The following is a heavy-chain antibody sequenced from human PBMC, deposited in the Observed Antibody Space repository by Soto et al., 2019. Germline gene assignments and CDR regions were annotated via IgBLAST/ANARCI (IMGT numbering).Heavy chain of an antibody. Sequence: PGGSLRLSCAASGFTFSSYSMNWVRQAPGKGLEWVSSISSSSYIYYADSVKGRFTISRDNAKNSLYLQMNSLRAEDTAVYYCARDHRECSGGSCYSRWFDPWGQGTLVTVSS. V-gene: IGHV3-21*01. J-gene: IGHJ5*02. CDR2: ISSSSYI. CDR1: GFTFSSYS. D-gene: IGHD2-15*01. CDR3: ARDHRECSGGSCYSRWFDP.